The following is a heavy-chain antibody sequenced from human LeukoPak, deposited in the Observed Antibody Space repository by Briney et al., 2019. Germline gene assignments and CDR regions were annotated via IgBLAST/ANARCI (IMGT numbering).Heavy chain of an antibody. Sequence: TGGSLRLSCAASGFTFSSYAMSWVRQAPGKGLEWVSAISGSGGSTYYADSVKGRFTISRDNSKNTLYLQMNSLRAEDTAVYYCAKAPRSGWYKSWFDPWGQGTLVTVSS. CDR1: GFTFSSYA. CDR3: AKAPRSGWYKSWFDP. CDR2: ISGSGGST. D-gene: IGHD6-19*01. J-gene: IGHJ5*02. V-gene: IGHV3-23*01.